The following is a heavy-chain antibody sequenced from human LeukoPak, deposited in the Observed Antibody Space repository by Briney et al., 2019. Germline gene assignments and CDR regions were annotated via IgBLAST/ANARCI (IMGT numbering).Heavy chain of an antibody. J-gene: IGHJ4*02. D-gene: IGHD2-2*01. V-gene: IGHV1-18*01. Sequence: ASVKVSCKASGYTFTSYGISWVRQAPGQGLEWMGCISAYNGNTNYAQKLQGRVTMTTDTSTSTAYMELRSLRSDDTAVYYCARGSYYCSSTSCYGGTFDYWGQGTLVTVSS. CDR3: ARGSYYCSSTSCYGGTFDY. CDR2: ISAYNGNT. CDR1: GYTFTSYG.